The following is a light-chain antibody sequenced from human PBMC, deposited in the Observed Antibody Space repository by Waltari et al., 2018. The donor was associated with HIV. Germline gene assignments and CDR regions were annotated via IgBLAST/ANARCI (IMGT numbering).Light chain of an antibody. J-gene: IGKJ2*01. V-gene: IGKV1-33*01. CDR2: DAS. CDR3: QQHDNLPPT. CDR1: QDISKY. Sequence: DIQMTQSPSSLSASIGDRVTITCQASQDISKYLNWYQQKPGRAPKLLIYDASNLETGVPSRFSGSGSGTDFTFTISSLQPEDIVTYYCQQHDNLPPTFGQGTKLQIK.